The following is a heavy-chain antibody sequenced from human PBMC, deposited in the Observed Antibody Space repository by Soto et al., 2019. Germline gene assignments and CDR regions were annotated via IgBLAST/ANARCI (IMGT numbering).Heavy chain of an antibody. J-gene: IGHJ3*02. CDR3: AAAYSTGPAALDI. D-gene: IGHD2-8*02. V-gene: IGHV5-51*01. CDR1: GDNFYDYL. Sequence: ESLTITWTCSGDNFYDYLIVWVRQMPGKGLEWMGMIFPGDSDTKESPSLQGQITMSVDKSDNSAYLQWWSLKASDTAFYYCAAAYSTGPAALDIWGQGTMVTV. CDR2: IFPGDSDT.